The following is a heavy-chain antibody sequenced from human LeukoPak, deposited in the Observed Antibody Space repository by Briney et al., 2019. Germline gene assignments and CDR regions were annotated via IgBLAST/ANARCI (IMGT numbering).Heavy chain of an antibody. CDR1: GFTFDDYA. CDR2: ISWNSGSI. J-gene: IGHJ5*02. CDR3: ARGTAMVTGWFDP. Sequence: PGGSLRLSCAASGFTFDDYAMHWDRQAPGKGLEWVSGISWNSGSIGYADSVKGRFTISRDNAKNSLYLQMNSLRAEDMALYYCARGTAMVTGWFDPWGQGTLVTVSS. V-gene: IGHV3-9*03. D-gene: IGHD5-18*01.